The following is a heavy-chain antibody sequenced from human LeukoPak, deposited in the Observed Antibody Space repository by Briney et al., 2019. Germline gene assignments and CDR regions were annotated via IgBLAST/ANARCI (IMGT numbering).Heavy chain of an antibody. CDR1: GGTFSSYA. V-gene: IGHV1-69*04. J-gene: IGHJ6*02. D-gene: IGHD5-24*01. Sequence: ASVKVSCKASGGTFSSYAISWVRQAPGQGLEWMGRIIPILGIANYAQKFQGRVTITADKSTSTAYMELSSLRSEDTAVYYCASRDGYSTYYYYGMDVWGQGTTVTVS. CDR3: ASRDGYSTYYYYGMDV. CDR2: IIPILGIA.